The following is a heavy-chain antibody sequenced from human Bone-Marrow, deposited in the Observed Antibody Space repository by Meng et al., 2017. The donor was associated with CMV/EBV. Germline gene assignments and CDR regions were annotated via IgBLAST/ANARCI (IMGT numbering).Heavy chain of an antibody. CDR1: GFTVSSDY. Sequence: GGSLRLSCTASGFTVSSDYMSWVRQAPGKGLEWVSSISSSSSYIYYADSVKGRFTISRDNAKNSLYLQMNSLRAEDTAVYYCARAGGNSIYWYFDLWGRGTLVTGSS. CDR2: ISSSSSYI. CDR3: ARAGGNSIYWYFDL. V-gene: IGHV3-21*01. J-gene: IGHJ2*01. D-gene: IGHD4-23*01.